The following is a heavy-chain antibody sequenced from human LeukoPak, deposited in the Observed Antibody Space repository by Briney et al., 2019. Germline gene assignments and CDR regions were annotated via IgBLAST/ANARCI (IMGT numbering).Heavy chain of an antibody. Sequence: ASVKVSCKASGYTFSTYGISWVRQAPGQGLEWMGWTSAYKGNTYYAQKLQGRVTMTTDTSTSTAYMELRSLRSDDTAIYYCARDLYYYGSGSYYDVFDVRGQGTMVTVSS. J-gene: IGHJ3*01. D-gene: IGHD3-10*01. V-gene: IGHV1-18*01. CDR2: TSAYKGNT. CDR3: ARDLYYYGSGSYYDVFDV. CDR1: GYTFSTYG.